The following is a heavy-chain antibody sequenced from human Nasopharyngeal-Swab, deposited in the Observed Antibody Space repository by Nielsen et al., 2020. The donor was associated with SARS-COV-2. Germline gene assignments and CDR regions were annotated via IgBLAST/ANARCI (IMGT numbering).Heavy chain of an antibody. CDR3: AKDRDSGDDSDDYYHYYGMDV. D-gene: IGHD5-12*01. J-gene: IGHJ6*02. Sequence: GESLTLSCAASGFTFSTYAISWVRQAPGKGLEWVSVISGSDYSTHYADSVKGRFTISRDNSKNTVSLQMNSLRAEDTAIYYCAKDRDSGDDSDDYYHYYGMDVWGQGTTVTVSS. CDR1: GFTFSTYA. CDR2: ISGSDYST. V-gene: IGHV3-23*01.